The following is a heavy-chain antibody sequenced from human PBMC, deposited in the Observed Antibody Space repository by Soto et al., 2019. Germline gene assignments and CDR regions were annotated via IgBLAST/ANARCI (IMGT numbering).Heavy chain of an antibody. D-gene: IGHD3-9*01. Sequence: GGSLRLSCAASGFTFSSSAMSWVRQAPGKGLEWVSAISGSGGSTYYADSVKGRFTLSRDNSKNTLYLQMNSLRAEDTAVYYCANYYDILTGSLYYYYGMDVWGQGTTVTVSS. CDR1: GFTFSSSA. CDR3: ANYYDILTGSLYYYYGMDV. V-gene: IGHV3-23*01. J-gene: IGHJ6*02. CDR2: ISGSGGST.